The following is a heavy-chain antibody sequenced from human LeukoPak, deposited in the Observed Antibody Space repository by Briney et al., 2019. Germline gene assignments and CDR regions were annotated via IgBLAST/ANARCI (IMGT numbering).Heavy chain of an antibody. CDR2: IGTAGDT. D-gene: IGHD3-22*01. CDR1: GFTLSSYD. Sequence: PGRSLRLSCAASGFTLSSYDIHWVSQATGEGLEWVSAIGTAGDTYYPSSVKGRFTISRENAKNSLYLQMNSLSVGDTAVYYCARDLDYYDSSGYDFQHWGQGTLVTVSS. CDR3: ARDLDYYDSSGYDFQH. V-gene: IGHV3-13*01. J-gene: IGHJ1*01.